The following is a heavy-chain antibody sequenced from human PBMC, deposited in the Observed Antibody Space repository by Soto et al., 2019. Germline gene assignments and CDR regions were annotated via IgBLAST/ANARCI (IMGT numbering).Heavy chain of an antibody. D-gene: IGHD6-13*01. CDR3: ARSPAATYYFDY. J-gene: IGHJ4*02. Sequence: SETLSLTCAVYGGSFSCYYWSWIRPPPGKGLEWIGEINHSGSTNYNPSLKSRVTISVDTSKNQFSLKLSSVTAADTAVYYCARSPAATYYFDYWGQGTLVTVSS. CDR1: GGSFSCYY. CDR2: INHSGST. V-gene: IGHV4-34*01.